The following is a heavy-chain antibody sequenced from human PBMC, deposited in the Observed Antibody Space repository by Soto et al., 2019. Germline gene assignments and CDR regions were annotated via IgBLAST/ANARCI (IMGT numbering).Heavy chain of an antibody. CDR3: ARGPRIVVVPAASYNWFDP. CDR2: IDPSDSYT. D-gene: IGHD2-2*01. J-gene: IGHJ5*02. CDR1: GYSFTSYW. V-gene: IGHV5-10-1*01. Sequence: PGESLKISCKGSGYSFTSYWISWVRQMPGKGLEWMGRIDPSDSYTNYSPSFQGHVTISADKSIRTAYLQWSSLKASDTAMYYCARGPRIVVVPAASYNWFDPWGQGTLVTVSS.